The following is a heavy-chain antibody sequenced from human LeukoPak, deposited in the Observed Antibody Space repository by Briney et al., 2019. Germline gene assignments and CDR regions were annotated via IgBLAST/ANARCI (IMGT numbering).Heavy chain of an antibody. CDR2: IYDSGST. V-gene: IGHV4-59*08. CDR1: GGSISSYY. D-gene: IGHD6-13*01. CDR3: ARHGAIIATTGFDY. Sequence: SETLSLTCTVSGGSISSYYWSWIRQPPGKGLEWIGYIYDSGSTNYNPSLKSRVTISLDTSKNQFSLKLTSVTAADTAVYYCARHGAIIATTGFDYWGQGTLVTVSS. J-gene: IGHJ4*02.